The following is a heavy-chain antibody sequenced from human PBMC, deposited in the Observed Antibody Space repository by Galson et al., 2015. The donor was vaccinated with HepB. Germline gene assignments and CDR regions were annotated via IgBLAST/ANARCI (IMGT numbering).Heavy chain of an antibody. J-gene: IGHJ4*02. Sequence: SLRLSCAASGFTFSSYGMHWVRQAPGKGLEWVAVISYDGSNKYYADSVKGRFTISRDNSKNTLYLQMNSLRAEDTAVYYCAKDGAYCSGGSCYSFDYWGQGTLVTVSS. CDR1: GFTFSSYG. V-gene: IGHV3-30*18. CDR3: AKDGAYCSGGSCYSFDY. D-gene: IGHD2-15*01. CDR2: ISYDGSNK.